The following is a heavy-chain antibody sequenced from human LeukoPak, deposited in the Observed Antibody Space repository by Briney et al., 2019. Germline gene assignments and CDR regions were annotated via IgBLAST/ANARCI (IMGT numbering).Heavy chain of an antibody. CDR3: ASPYDSCASWSAFDI. CDR2: MSYDGNNK. D-gene: IGHD3-22*01. V-gene: IGHV3-30-3*01. J-gene: IGHJ3*02. Sequence: GGSLRLSWAASGFTFSTYAMHWVRQAPGKGLEWVAVMSYDGNNKFYADSVKGRFTISRDNSESTLYLQMNSLRAEDTAVYYCASPYDSCASWSAFDIWGQGTLVTVSS. CDR1: GFTFSTYA.